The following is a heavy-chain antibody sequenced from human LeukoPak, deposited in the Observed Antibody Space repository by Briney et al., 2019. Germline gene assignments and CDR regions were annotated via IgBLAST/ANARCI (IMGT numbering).Heavy chain of an antibody. J-gene: IGHJ6*03. Sequence: NPSETLSLTCAVYGGSFSGYYWSWIRQPPGKGREWIGEINHSGSTNYNPSLKSRVTISVDTSKNQFSLKLSSVTAADTAVYYCPRENRQPNYYYYYMDVWGKGTTVTVSS. V-gene: IGHV4-34*01. CDR1: GGSFSGYY. CDR3: PRENRQPNYYYYYMDV. D-gene: IGHD1-1*01. CDR2: INHSGST.